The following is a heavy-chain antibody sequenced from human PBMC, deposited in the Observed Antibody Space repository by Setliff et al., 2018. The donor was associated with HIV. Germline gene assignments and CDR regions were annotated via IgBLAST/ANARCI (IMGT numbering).Heavy chain of an antibody. Sequence: SETLSLTCTVSSGSVSDTSYYWGWIRQPPGKGLEWLANVYYSGGTYYNPSLNSRVAISVDTSRNQFSLKLTSVTAADTALYFCARLGDSGYDFRGYFDYWGQGKLVTVSS. D-gene: IGHD5-12*01. V-gene: IGHV4-39*01. CDR2: VYYSGGT. J-gene: IGHJ4*02. CDR1: SGSVSDTSYY. CDR3: ARLGDSGYDFRGYFDY.